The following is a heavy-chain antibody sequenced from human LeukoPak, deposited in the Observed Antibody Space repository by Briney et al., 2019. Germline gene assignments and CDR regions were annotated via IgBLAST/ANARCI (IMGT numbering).Heavy chain of an antibody. D-gene: IGHD3-3*01. Sequence: GGSVRLSRVASGFTFSDYGMHWVRQAPGKGLEWVAATSYYGSDEYYVDSVKGRFTISRDNSKNTLYLEMKSLSSEDTAIYYCARTYTVFGAMDVWGKGSTVTVSA. CDR3: ARTYTVFGAMDV. V-gene: IGHV3-30*03. J-gene: IGHJ6*01. CDR1: GFTFSDYG. CDR2: TSYYGSDE.